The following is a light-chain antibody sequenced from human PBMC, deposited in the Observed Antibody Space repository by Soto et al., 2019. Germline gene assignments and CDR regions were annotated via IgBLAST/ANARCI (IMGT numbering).Light chain of an antibody. V-gene: IGKV4-1*01. Sequence: DIVMTQSPDSLAVSLGERATINCKSSQSVLYSSTNNNYLAWHQQKPGQPPKLLIYWASTRESGVPDRFSGSGFGTDFTLTISSLQAEDVAVYYCQQYYSIPPSFGGGTKVEIK. CDR3: QQYYSIPPS. CDR2: WAS. CDR1: QSVLYSSTNNNY. J-gene: IGKJ4*01.